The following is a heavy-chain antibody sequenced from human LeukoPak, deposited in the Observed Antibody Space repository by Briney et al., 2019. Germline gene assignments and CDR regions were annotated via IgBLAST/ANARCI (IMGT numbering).Heavy chain of an antibody. Sequence: GGSLRLSCAASGFTFSSYWMSWVRQAPGKGLEWVANIKQDGSEKYYVDSVKGRFTISRDNAKNSLYLQMNSLRAEDTAVYYCAKDLGLSLWFGELSGAFDYWGQGTLVTVSS. CDR2: IKQDGSEK. CDR3: AKDLGLSLWFGELSGAFDY. CDR1: GFTFSSYW. J-gene: IGHJ4*02. V-gene: IGHV3-7*01. D-gene: IGHD3-10*01.